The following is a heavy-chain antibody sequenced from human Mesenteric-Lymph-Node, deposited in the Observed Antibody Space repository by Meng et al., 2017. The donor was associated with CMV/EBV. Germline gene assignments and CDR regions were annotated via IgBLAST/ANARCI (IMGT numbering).Heavy chain of an antibody. CDR3: AKGARQWLTPGMDS. Sequence: AAGFTFSSYAMSCVRQAPGKGLEWVSTISSSGGSTYYADSVKGRFTISRDDSKNTLYLQMNSLRAEDTAVYYCAKGARQWLTPGMDSWGQGTLVTVSS. CDR2: ISSSGGST. D-gene: IGHD6-19*01. CDR1: GFTFSSYA. J-gene: IGHJ4*02. V-gene: IGHV3-23*01.